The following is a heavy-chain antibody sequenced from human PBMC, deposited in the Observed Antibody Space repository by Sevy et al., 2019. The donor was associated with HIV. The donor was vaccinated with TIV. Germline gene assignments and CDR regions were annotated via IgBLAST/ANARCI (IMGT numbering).Heavy chain of an antibody. CDR2: IKQDGSEK. Sequence: GGSLRLSCAASGFTFSSYAMSWVRQAPGKGLEWVANIKQDGSEKYYVDSVKGRFTISRDNAKNSLYLQMNSLRAEDTAVYYCARDRSSVEMATIGGWFDPWGQGTLVTVSS. D-gene: IGHD5-12*01. CDR3: ARDRSSVEMATIGGWFDP. J-gene: IGHJ5*02. V-gene: IGHV3-7*01. CDR1: GFTFSSYA.